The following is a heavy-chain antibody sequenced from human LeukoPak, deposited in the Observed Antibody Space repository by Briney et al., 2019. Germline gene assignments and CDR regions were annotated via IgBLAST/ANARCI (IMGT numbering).Heavy chain of an antibody. CDR3: ARGGSCSGGSCSFPHFDY. D-gene: IGHD2-15*01. CDR1: GYTFTGYY. Sequence: ASVEVSCKASGYTFTGYYIYWLRQPPGQGLKWMGWVYPNNGGTNYAQDFQGRVTMTRDTSISTAYMELSRLRSDDTAVYYCARGGSCSGGSCSFPHFDYWGQGTLVTVSS. CDR2: VYPNNGGT. J-gene: IGHJ4*02. V-gene: IGHV1-2*02.